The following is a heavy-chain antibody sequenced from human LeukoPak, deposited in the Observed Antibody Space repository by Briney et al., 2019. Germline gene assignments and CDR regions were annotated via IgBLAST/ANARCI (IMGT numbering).Heavy chain of an antibody. Sequence: SVKVSCKASGGTFSSYAISWVRQAPGQGLEWMGGIIPIFGTAKYAQKFQGRVTITADESTSTAYMELSSLRSEDTAVYYCARGGGDIVVVPAAPAWDWFDPWGQGTLVTVSS. CDR2: IIPIFGTA. D-gene: IGHD2-2*01. CDR1: GGTFSSYA. V-gene: IGHV1-69*13. CDR3: ARGGGDIVVVPAAPAWDWFDP. J-gene: IGHJ5*02.